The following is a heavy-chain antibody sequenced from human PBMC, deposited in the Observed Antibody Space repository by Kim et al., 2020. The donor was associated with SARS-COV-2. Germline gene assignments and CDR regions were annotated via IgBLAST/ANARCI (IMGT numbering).Heavy chain of an antibody. Sequence: YADSVKGRFTISRDNSKNTLYLQMNSLRAEDTAVYYCAGFGGLPHNWFDPWGQGTLVTVSS. V-gene: IGHV3-23*01. D-gene: IGHD3-16*01. CDR3: AGFGGLPHNWFDP. J-gene: IGHJ5*02.